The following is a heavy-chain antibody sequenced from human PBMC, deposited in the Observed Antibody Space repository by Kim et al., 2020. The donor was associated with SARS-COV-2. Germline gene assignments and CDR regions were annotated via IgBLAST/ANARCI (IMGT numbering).Heavy chain of an antibody. CDR3: ASRYSSSWYTLEYGMDV. J-gene: IGHJ6*02. CDR1: GGTFSSYA. V-gene: IGHV1-69*04. Sequence: SVKVSCKASGGTFSSYAISWVRQAPGQGLEWMGRIIPILGIANYAQKFQGRVTITADKSTSTAYMELSSLRSEDTAVYYCASRYSSSWYTLEYGMDVWGQGTTVTVSS. CDR2: IIPILGIA. D-gene: IGHD6-13*01.